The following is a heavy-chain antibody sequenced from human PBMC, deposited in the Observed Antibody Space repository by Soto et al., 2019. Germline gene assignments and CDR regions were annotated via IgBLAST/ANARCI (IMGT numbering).Heavy chain of an antibody. Sequence: ASVKVSCKASGGTFSSYAIIWVRQAPGQGLEWMGGIIPIFGTANYAQKFQGRVTITADESTSTAYMELSSLRSEDTAVYYCARSWIQLWLLDYWGQGTLVTVSS. J-gene: IGHJ4*02. CDR2: IIPIFGTA. CDR3: ARSWIQLWLLDY. V-gene: IGHV1-69*13. CDR1: GGTFSSYA. D-gene: IGHD5-18*01.